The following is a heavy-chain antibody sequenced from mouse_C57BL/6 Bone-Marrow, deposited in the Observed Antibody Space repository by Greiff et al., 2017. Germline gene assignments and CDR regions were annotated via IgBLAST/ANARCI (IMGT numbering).Heavy chain of an antibody. CDR1: GYTFTSYW. D-gene: IGHD1-1*02. Sequence: LQQSGAELVKPGASVKLSCKASGYTFTSYWMQWVKQRPGQGLEWIGEIDPSDSYTNYNQKFKGKATLTVDTSSGTAYMQLSSLTSEDSAVYYCARDYGGAMDYWGQGTSVTVSS. CDR3: ARDYGGAMDY. V-gene: IGHV1-50*01. CDR2: IDPSDSYT. J-gene: IGHJ4*01.